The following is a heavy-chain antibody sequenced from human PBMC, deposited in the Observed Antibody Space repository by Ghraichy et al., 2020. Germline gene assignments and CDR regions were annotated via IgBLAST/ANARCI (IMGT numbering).Heavy chain of an antibody. Sequence: GGSLRLSCAASGFTFSSYAMSWVRQAPGKGLEWVSAISGSGGSTYYADSVKGRFTISRDNSKNTLYLQMNSLRAEDTAVYYCAKGGGYDILTGWVYYFDYWGQGTLVTVSS. D-gene: IGHD3-9*01. CDR3: AKGGGYDILTGWVYYFDY. V-gene: IGHV3-23*01. CDR1: GFTFSSYA. J-gene: IGHJ4*02. CDR2: ISGSGGST.